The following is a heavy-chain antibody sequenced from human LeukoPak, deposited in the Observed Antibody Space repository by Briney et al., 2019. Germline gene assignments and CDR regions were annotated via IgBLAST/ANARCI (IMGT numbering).Heavy chain of an antibody. D-gene: IGHD3-22*01. Sequence: GGSLRLSCAASGFTFSSYAMSWVRQAPGKGLEWVSAISGSGGSTYYADSVKGRFTISRDNSKNTLYLQMNSLRAEDTAVYYCAKSPYYYDSSGYYWYFDLWGRGTLVTVSS. J-gene: IGHJ2*01. CDR1: GFTFSSYA. CDR2: ISGSGGST. CDR3: AKSPYYYDSSGYYWYFDL. V-gene: IGHV3-23*01.